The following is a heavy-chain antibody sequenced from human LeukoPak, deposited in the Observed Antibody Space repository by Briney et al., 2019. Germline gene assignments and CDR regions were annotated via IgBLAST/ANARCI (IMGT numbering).Heavy chain of an antibody. V-gene: IGHV1-2*02. CDR2: INPNSGGT. CDR3: ARVRRITIFGVVIIKWAYFDY. D-gene: IGHD3-3*01. Sequence: GASVKVSCKASGYTFTGYYMHWVRQAPGQELEWMGWINPNSGGTNYAQKFQGRVTMTRDTSISTAYMELSRLRSDDTAVYYCARVRRITIFGVVIIKWAYFDYWGQGTLVTVSS. J-gene: IGHJ4*02. CDR1: GYTFTGYY.